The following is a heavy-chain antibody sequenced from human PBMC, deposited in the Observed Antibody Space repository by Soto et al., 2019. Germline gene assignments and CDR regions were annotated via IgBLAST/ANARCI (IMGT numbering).Heavy chain of an antibody. CDR3: AGQSSRYYAGGSLDI. Sequence: QLQLQESGPGLVKPSETLSLTCTVSGVSISSSIYYWDWIRQPPGKGLEWIGSISYSGSTYYNPPRKRRGSRCVDTSKNQVSRKLSTETAADTGVHYCAGQSSRYYAGGSLDIWGQGTMATVSS. CDR2: ISYSGST. CDR1: GVSISSSIYY. J-gene: IGHJ3*02. D-gene: IGHD3-3*01. V-gene: IGHV4-39*01.